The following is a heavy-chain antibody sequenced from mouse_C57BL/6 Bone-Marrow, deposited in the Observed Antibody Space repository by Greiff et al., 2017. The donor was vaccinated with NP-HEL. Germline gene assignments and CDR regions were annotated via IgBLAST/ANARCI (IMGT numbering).Heavy chain of an antibody. J-gene: IGHJ1*03. D-gene: IGHD2-4*01. CDR1: GFTFSDYG. CDR2: ISSGSSTI. V-gene: IGHV5-17*01. CDR3: ARDDYESYWYFDV. Sequence: EVKLMESGGGLVKPGGSLKLSCAASGFTFSDYGMHWVRQATEKGLEWVAYISSGSSTIYYADTVKGRFTISRDNAKNTLFLQMTSLRSEDTAMYYCARDDYESYWYFDVWGTGTTLTVSS.